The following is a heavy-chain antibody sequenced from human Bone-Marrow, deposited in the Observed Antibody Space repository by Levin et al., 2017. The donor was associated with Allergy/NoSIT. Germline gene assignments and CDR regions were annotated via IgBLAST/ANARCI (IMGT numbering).Heavy chain of an antibody. J-gene: IGHJ4*02. CDR3: ARHGSYVLTD. CDR2: VSRGGDT. D-gene: IGHD3-9*01. Sequence: KASETLSLTCVVSGGSISSRYWWSWVRQPPGKGLEWIGEVSRGGDTNYNPSLKSRVTLSMDESNSQFSLKLTSVTAADTALYFCARHGSYVLTDWGQGTLVTVSS. CDR1: GGSISSRYW. V-gene: IGHV4/OR15-8*02.